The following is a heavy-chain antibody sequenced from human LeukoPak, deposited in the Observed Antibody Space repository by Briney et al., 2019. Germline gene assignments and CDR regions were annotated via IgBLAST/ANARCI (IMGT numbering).Heavy chain of an antibody. J-gene: IGHJ4*02. D-gene: IGHD3-22*01. CDR2: IIPIFGTA. V-gene: IGHV1-69*05. CDR1: GGTFSSYA. Sequence: GASVKVSCKASGGTFSSYAINWVRQAPGQGLEWMGGIIPIFGTANSAQKFQGRVTMTRDTSTSTVYMELSSLRSEDTAVYYCARDAGYDRFSDPDYWGQGTLVTVSS. CDR3: ARDAGYDRFSDPDY.